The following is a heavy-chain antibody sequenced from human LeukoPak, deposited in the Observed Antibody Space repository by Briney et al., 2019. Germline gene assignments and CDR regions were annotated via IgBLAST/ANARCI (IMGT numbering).Heavy chain of an antibody. Sequence: GSLRLSCAASGFTVSSNYMSWVRQAPGKGLEWVSVIYSGRSTFYADSVKGRFIISRDNSENTVYLQMNSLRAEDTAIYYCARAPSWSSKGGDYWGQGTLVTVSS. CDR3: ARAPSWSSKGGDY. CDR2: IYSGRST. D-gene: IGHD6-13*01. J-gene: IGHJ4*02. CDR1: GFTVSSNY. V-gene: IGHV3-53*01.